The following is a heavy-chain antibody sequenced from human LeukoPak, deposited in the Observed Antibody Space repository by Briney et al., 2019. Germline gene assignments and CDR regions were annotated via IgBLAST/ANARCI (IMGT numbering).Heavy chain of an antibody. Sequence: GGSLRLSCAASGFTFSSYAMSWVRQAPGKGLEWVSVISGSGSSTYYADSVKGRFTISRDNSKNTLYLQINSLRAEDTAVYYCAKGYYYRSGTNFDYWGQGPLVTVSA. V-gene: IGHV3-23*01. CDR3: AKGYYYRSGTNFDY. CDR2: ISGSGSST. J-gene: IGHJ4*02. CDR1: GFTFSSYA. D-gene: IGHD3-10*01.